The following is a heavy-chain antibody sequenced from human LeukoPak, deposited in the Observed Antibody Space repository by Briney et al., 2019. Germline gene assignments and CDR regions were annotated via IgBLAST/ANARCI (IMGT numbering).Heavy chain of an antibody. CDR1: GGSISSYY. J-gene: IGHJ3*02. Sequence: PSETLSLTCTVSGGSISSYYWSWIRQPAGKGLEWIGRIYTSGSTNYNPSLKSRVTMSVDTSKNQFSPKLSSVTAADTAVYYCARDIAVAGTGAFDIWGQGTMVTVSS. V-gene: IGHV4-4*07. D-gene: IGHD6-19*01. CDR3: ARDIAVAGTGAFDI. CDR2: IYTSGST.